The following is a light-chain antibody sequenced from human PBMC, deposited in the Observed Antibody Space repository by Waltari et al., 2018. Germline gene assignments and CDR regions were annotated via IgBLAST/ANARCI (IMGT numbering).Light chain of an antibody. CDR3: HQSYSTQT. Sequence: TWRESQAISNYLNWYQRKPGKAPKLLTYSASALQSVGPSRFSGSRYGTDFTLTISSLQPEDYATYYCHQSYSTQTFGQGTKVEV. J-gene: IGKJ1*01. CDR1: QAISNY. CDR2: SAS. V-gene: IGKV1-39*01.